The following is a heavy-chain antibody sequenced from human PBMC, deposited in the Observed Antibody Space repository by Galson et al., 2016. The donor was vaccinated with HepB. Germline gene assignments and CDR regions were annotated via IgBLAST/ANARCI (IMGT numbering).Heavy chain of an antibody. V-gene: IGHV3-53*01. CDR3: ARRWKEMATITDAFDI. D-gene: IGHD5-24*01. CDR2: IYSGGST. J-gene: IGHJ3*02. CDR1: GFTVSSNY. Sequence: SLRLSCAASGFTVSSNYMSWVRQAPGKGLEWVSLIYSGGSTYYADSVKGRFTISRYNSKNTVYLQMNTLRAEDTAVYYCARRWKEMATITDAFDIWGQGTMVTVSS.